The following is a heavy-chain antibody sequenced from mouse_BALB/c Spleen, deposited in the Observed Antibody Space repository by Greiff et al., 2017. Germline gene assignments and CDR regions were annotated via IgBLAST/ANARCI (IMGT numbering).Heavy chain of an antibody. CDR2: IYPGDGST. J-gene: IGHJ1*01. CDR3: ARTHYYGSSPYWYFDV. Sequence: QVQLQQSGPELVKPGASVKMSCKASGYTFTSYYIHWVKQRPGQGLEWIGWIYPGDGSTKYNEKFKGKTTLTADKSSSTAYMLLSSLTSEDSAIYFCARTHYYGSSPYWYFDVWGAGTTVTVSS. V-gene: IGHV1S56*01. D-gene: IGHD1-1*01. CDR1: GYTFTSYY.